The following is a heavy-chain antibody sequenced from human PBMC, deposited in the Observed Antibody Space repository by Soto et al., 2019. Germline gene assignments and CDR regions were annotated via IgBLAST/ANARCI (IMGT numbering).Heavy chain of an antibody. Sequence: GGSLRLSCAASGFTFSDYYMSWIRQAPGKGLEWVSYISSSGSTIYYADSVKGRFTISRDNAKNSLYLQMNSLRAEDTALYYCAKGILFRAVAGIYFDYWGQGTLVTVSS. V-gene: IGHV3-11*01. CDR2: ISSSGSTI. CDR3: AKGILFRAVAGIYFDY. D-gene: IGHD6-19*01. CDR1: GFTFSDYY. J-gene: IGHJ4*02.